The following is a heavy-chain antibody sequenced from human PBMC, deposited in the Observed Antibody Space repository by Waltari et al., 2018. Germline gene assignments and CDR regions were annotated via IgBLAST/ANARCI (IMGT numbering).Heavy chain of an antibody. Sequence: QLQLQESGPGLVKPSGALSLICAVSGDSMNYWWSWVRQPPGKGLEWIGQVLGSGRTNYKPSFASRVTISLDTSTQQFALKMTSATAADTALYYCARDRGRGLYLDTWGQGILVTVSP. J-gene: IGHJ4*02. CDR1: GDSMNYW. CDR2: VLGSGRT. V-gene: IGHV4-4*02. D-gene: IGHD2-15*01. CDR3: ARDRGRGLYLDT.